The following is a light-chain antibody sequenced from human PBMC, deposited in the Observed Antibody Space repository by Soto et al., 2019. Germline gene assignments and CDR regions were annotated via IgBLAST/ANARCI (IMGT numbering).Light chain of an antibody. CDR1: QSISTR. CDR2: DVS. J-gene: IGKJ2*01. V-gene: IGKV1-5*01. CDR3: QQYNSYPRT. Sequence: DIPMTQSPSTLSASVGDRVTITCRASQSISTRLAWYQQKPGKAPNLLIYDVSSLESGVPSRFSGGGSVTEFTLTISSLQPDDFATYYCQQYNSYPRTFGQGTKLEIK.